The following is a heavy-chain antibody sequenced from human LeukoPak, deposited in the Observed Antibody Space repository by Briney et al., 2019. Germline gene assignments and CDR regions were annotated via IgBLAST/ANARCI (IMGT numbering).Heavy chain of an antibody. Sequence: ESLKISCKGSGYSFTSYWIGWVRQMPGKGLEWMGIIYPGDSDTGYSPSFQGQVTISADKSISTAYLQWSSLKASDIAMYYCTRRPRATGYYMDVWGKGTTVTVSS. V-gene: IGHV5-51*01. CDR1: GYSFTSYW. CDR3: TRRPRATGYYMDV. J-gene: IGHJ6*03. CDR2: IYPGDSDT.